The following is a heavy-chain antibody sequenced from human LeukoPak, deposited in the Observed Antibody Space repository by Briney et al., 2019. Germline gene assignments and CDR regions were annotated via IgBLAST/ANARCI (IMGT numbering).Heavy chain of an antibody. Sequence: GGSLRLSCAASGFTFSSYAMSWVRQAPGKGLEWVSAISGSGGSTYYADSVKGQFTISRDNSKNTLYLQMNSLRAEDTAVYYCAKSLPASGYYYGFDYWGQGTLVTVSS. J-gene: IGHJ4*02. CDR1: GFTFSSYA. CDR3: AKSLPASGYYYGFDY. CDR2: ISGSGGST. V-gene: IGHV3-23*01. D-gene: IGHD3-22*01.